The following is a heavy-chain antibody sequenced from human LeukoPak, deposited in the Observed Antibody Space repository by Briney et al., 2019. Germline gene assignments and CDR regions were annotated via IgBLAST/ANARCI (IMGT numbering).Heavy chain of an antibody. Sequence: SETLSLTCAVSGGSISSGGYSWSWMRQPPGKGLEWIGYIYHSGSTYYNPSLKSRVTISVDRSKNQFSLKLSSVAAADTAVYYCARVGYSNPNWFDPWGQGTLVTVSS. CDR2: IYHSGST. CDR1: GGSISSGGYS. D-gene: IGHD4-11*01. CDR3: ARVGYSNPNWFDP. J-gene: IGHJ5*02. V-gene: IGHV4-30-2*01.